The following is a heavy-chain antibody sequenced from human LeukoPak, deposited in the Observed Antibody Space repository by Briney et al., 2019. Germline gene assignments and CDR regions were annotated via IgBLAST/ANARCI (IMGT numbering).Heavy chain of an antibody. CDR2: INAGNGNT. D-gene: IGHD4-23*01. J-gene: IGHJ6*04. V-gene: IGHV1-3*01. CDR3: ARADLVRNYYGMDV. Sequence: ASVKVSCKASAYTFTSYAMHWVRHAPGQRLEWMGWINAGNGNTKYTQKFQGRVTITRDTSASTAYMELRSLRSEDTAVYYCARADLVRNYYGMDVWGKGTTVTVSS. CDR1: AYTFTSYA.